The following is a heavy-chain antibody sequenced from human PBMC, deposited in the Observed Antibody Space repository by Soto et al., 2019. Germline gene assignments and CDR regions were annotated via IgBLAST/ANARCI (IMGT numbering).Heavy chain of an antibody. CDR3: VRDDFNDASLFDY. CDR2: ILNDGSSK. Sequence: QVQLEESGGGVVQPGRSLRLSCAASGFTFSSFAMHWVRQAPGKGLEWVALILNDGSSKYYADSVKGRFAISRDKSTNTLYLQMNSLRPEDTAVYYCVRDDFNDASLFDYWGQGTLVTVSS. J-gene: IGHJ4*02. D-gene: IGHD1-1*01. V-gene: IGHV3-30*09. CDR1: GFTFSSFA.